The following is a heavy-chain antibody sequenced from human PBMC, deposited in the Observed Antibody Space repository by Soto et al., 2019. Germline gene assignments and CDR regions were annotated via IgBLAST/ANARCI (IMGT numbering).Heavy chain of an antibody. V-gene: IGHV4-4*07. CDR3: ARDRVTVGATKWFDP. CDR1: GGSISSYC. J-gene: IGHJ5*02. CDR2: IYTSGST. Sequence: SLTCPVSGGSISSYCWSWIRQPAGKGLEWMGRIYTSGSTNYNPSLKSRVNMSVDTSKNQFSLTLGSVTAADTAVYYCARDRVTVGATKWFDPWGQRTLITVS. D-gene: IGHD1-26*01.